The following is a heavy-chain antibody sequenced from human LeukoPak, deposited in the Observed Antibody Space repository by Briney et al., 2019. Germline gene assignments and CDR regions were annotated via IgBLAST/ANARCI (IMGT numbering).Heavy chain of an antibody. J-gene: IGHJ4*02. CDR1: GGTFISYA. V-gene: IGHV1-69*04. CDR3: ASGSGEELLTED. Sequence: SVTVSCKASGGTFISYAISWVRQAPGQGLEWMGRIIPILGIANYAQKFQGRVTITADKSTSTAYMELSSLRSEDAAVYYCASGSGEELLTEDWGQGTLVTVSS. CDR2: IIPILGIA. D-gene: IGHD3-10*01.